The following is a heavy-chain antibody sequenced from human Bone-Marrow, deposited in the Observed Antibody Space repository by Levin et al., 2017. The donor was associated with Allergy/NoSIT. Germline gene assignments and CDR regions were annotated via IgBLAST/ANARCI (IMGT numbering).Heavy chain of an antibody. CDR1: GFTLGSSA. CDR3: ARDKVTSMFYYYGMDV. V-gene: IGHV3-23*01. J-gene: IGHJ6*02. CDR2: ISGSGAGI. D-gene: IGHD2-21*02. Sequence: LSLTCAASGFTLGSSAMNWVRQAPGKGLEWVSTISGSGAGIYYADSVKGRFTVSRDNSKNMLYLQMNSLRAEDTAIYYCARDKVTSMFYYYGMDVWGQGTTVTVSS.